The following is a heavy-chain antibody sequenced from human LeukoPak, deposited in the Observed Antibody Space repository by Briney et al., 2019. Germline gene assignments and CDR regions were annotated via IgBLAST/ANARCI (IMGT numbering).Heavy chain of an antibody. Sequence: GASLRLSCAASGFTFSSHSMGWVRQAPGKGLECVATIGLDGAQKDFVDSVKGRFTLSRDNAKNSLFLEMNRLRVEDTAGYYCARWRGLQSEFDCWGQGTLVTVSS. CDR2: IGLDGAQK. CDR3: ARWRGLQSEFDC. V-gene: IGHV3-7*01. CDR1: GFTFSSHS. J-gene: IGHJ4*02. D-gene: IGHD5-24*01.